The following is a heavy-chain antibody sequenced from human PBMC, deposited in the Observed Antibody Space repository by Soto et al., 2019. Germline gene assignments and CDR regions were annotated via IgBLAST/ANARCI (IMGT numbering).Heavy chain of an antibody. CDR3: AISDTAMVFSYWYFDL. CDR2: IYYSGNN. J-gene: IGHJ2*01. V-gene: IGHV4-31*03. CDR1: GGSISSGNYY. D-gene: IGHD5-18*01. Sequence: QVQLQESGTGLVKPSQTLSLTCTVSGGSISSGNYYWSWIRQHPGKGLEWIGYIYYSGNNNYNPSLKSRVTISVDTSKNQFSLKLSSVTSADTAVYYCAISDTAMVFSYWYFDLWGRGTLVTVSS.